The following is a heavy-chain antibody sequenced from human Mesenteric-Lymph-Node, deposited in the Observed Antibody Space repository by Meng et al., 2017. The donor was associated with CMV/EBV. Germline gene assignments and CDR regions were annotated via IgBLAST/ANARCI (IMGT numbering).Heavy chain of an antibody. J-gene: IGHJ4*02. CDR1: GDSIRNSTYY. D-gene: IGHD3-22*01. V-gene: IGHV4-39*01. CDR3: ARRGNYDSDYSEY. Sequence: PLPEAGPGMVKPSEDLSPLCIVSGDSIRNSTYYLTWIRQPPGKGLELIGSVQHSGTTYYNPSLKGRLTISVDTSANLFSLRLTTVTAADTATYYCARRGNYDSDYSEYWGQGTLVTVSS. CDR2: VQHSGTT.